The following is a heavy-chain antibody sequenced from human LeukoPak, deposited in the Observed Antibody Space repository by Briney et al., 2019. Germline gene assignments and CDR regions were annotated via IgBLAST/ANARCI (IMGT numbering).Heavy chain of an antibody. CDR1: GYTFTSYG. D-gene: IGHD2-21*02. J-gene: IGHJ1*01. Sequence: GASVKVSCKASGYTFTSYGISRVRQAPGQGLEWMGWISAYNGNTNYAKKLPGRVTMTTDTSTSTAYMELRSLRSDDTALYYCARSGEHIVVVTATERAEYFQHWGQGTLVTVSS. CDR2: ISAYNGNT. CDR3: ARSGEHIVVVTATERAEYFQH. V-gene: IGHV1-18*01.